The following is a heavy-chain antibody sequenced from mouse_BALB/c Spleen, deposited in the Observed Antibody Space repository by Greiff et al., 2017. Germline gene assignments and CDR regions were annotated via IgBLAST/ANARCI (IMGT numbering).Heavy chain of an antibody. J-gene: IGHJ1*01. V-gene: IGHV1-7*01. Sequence: QVQLQQSGAELAKPGASVKMSCKASGYTFTSYWMHWVKQRPGQGLEWIGYINPSTGYTEYNQKFKDKATLTADKSSSTAYMQLSSLTSEDSAVYYCARSPTARYFDVWGAGTTVTVSS. CDR1: GYTFTSYW. CDR2: INPSTGYT. CDR3: ARSPTARYFDV. D-gene: IGHD1-2*01.